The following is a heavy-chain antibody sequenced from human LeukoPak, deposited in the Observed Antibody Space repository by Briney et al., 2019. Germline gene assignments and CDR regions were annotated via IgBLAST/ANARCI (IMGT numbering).Heavy chain of an antibody. Sequence: GGSLGLSCAASGFTVSSNYMSWVRQAPGKGLEWVSVIYSGGSTYYADSVKGRFTISRDNSKDTLYLQMNSLRAEDTAVYYCASSTYYYDSSGYYEGDYWGQGTLVTVSS. J-gene: IGHJ4*02. CDR3: ASSTYYYDSSGYYEGDY. V-gene: IGHV3-66*02. CDR2: IYSGGST. D-gene: IGHD3-22*01. CDR1: GFTVSSNY.